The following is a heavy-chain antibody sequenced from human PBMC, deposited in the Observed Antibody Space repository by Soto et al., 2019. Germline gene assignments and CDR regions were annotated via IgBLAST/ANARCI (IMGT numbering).Heavy chain of an antibody. Sequence: PGGSLRLSCAASGFTFSNAWMSWVRQAPGKGLEWVGRIKSKTDGGTTDYAAPVKVRFTISTDDSKNTLYLQMNSLKTEDTAVYYCTTRLRYYDIWTGYYQHDAFDIRGQGTMVTV. CDR3: TTRLRYYDIWTGYYQHDAFDI. CDR1: GFTFSNAW. J-gene: IGHJ3*02. CDR2: IKSKTDGGTT. D-gene: IGHD3-9*01. V-gene: IGHV3-15*01.